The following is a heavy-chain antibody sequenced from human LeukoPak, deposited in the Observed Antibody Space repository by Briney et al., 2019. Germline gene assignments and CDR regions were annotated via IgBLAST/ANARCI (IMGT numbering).Heavy chain of an antibody. CDR3: ARVIVVVPAAIILDP. CDR2: MNPNSGNT. V-gene: IGHV1-8*01. D-gene: IGHD2-2*02. J-gene: IGHJ5*02. CDR1: GYTFTSYD. Sequence: GASVKVSCKASGYTFTSYDINWVRQATGQGLEWMGWMNPNSGNTGYAQKFQGRVTMTRNTSISTAYMELGSLRSEDTAVYYCARVIVVVPAAIILDPWGQGTLVTVSS.